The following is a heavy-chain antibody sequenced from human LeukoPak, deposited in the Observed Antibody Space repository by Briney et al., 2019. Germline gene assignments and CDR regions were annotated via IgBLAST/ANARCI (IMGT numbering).Heavy chain of an antibody. V-gene: IGHV3-23*01. D-gene: IGHD2-15*01. CDR1: GFTFSSYA. J-gene: IGHJ4*02. Sequence: GGSLRLSCAASGFTFSSYAMSWVRQAPGKGLEWVSAISGSGGSTYYADSVKGRFTISRDNSKNTLYLQMNSLRAEDTAVYYCAKSIRRVVVAATSDYWGQGTLVTVSS. CDR2: ISGSGGST. CDR3: AKSIRRVVVAATSDY.